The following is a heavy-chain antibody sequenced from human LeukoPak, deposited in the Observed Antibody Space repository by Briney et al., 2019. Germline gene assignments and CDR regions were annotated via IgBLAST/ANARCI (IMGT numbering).Heavy chain of an antibody. CDR2: ISAYNGNT. Sequence: GASVKVSCKASGYTFTSYGISWVRQAPGQGLEWMGWISAYNGNTNYAQKLQGRVTMTTDTSTSTAYMELRSLRSDDMAVYYCARVKDYDFWSGYYKGGYFDYWGQGTLVTVSS. CDR1: GYTFTSYG. V-gene: IGHV1-18*03. CDR3: ARVKDYDFWSGYYKGGYFDY. D-gene: IGHD3-3*01. J-gene: IGHJ4*02.